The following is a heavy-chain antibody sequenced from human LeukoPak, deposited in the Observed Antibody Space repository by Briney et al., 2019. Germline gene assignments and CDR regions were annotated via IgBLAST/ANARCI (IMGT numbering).Heavy chain of an antibody. CDR1: GYTFPGFY. CDR2: INPNSGVT. J-gene: IGHJ4*02. V-gene: IGHV1-2*02. D-gene: IGHD4-23*01. Sequence: ASVKDSLTASGYTFPGFYMHWVRQAPGQGLEWMGWINPNSGVTNYAQKYQGRVTMTRDTSIITAYMELSGLRSDDTAVYYCAGVPTVLTPDYWGQGTLVTVSS. CDR3: AGVPTVLTPDY.